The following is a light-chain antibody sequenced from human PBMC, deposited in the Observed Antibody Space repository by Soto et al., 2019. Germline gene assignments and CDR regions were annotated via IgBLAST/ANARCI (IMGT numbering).Light chain of an antibody. CDR2: GAS. CDR3: QQYNNWPT. Sequence: EVVLTPSSSTLSLYPGERSTLSCRASQSVSSSYLAWYQQKPGQAPRLLSYGASTRATGIPARFSGSGSGTEFTLTISSLQSEDFAVDYCQQYNNWPTFGQ. CDR1: QSVSSSY. V-gene: IGKV3-15*01. J-gene: IGKJ1*01.